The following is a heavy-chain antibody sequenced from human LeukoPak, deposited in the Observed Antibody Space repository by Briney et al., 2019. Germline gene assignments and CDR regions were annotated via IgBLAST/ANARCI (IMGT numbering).Heavy chain of an antibody. CDR1: GFTFSSFA. Sequence: SGGSLRLSCAASGFTFSSFAMHWVRQPPGKGLEWVAVISYGGSNKNYADSVKGRITISRDNSKNTLYLQMNSLRAEDSAVYFCARLPDPWSQGTLVTVSS. CDR3: ARLPDP. J-gene: IGHJ5*02. V-gene: IGHV3-30*04. CDR2: ISYGGSNK.